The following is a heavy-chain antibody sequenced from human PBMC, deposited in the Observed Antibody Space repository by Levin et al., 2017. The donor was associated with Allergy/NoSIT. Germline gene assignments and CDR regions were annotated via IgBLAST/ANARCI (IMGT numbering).Heavy chain of an antibody. CDR1: GFTFSSYW. J-gene: IGHJ3*02. CDR3: ADMSGGYDAFDI. CDR2: INHDGSSI. V-gene: IGHV3-74*01. Sequence: QAGESLKISCAASGFTFSSYWMHWVRQAPGQGLVWVSRINHDGSSISYADSVKGRLTISRDNAKNTLYLQMNSLRVEDTAVYYCADMSGGYDAFDIRGQGTMVTVSS. D-gene: IGHD3-3*01.